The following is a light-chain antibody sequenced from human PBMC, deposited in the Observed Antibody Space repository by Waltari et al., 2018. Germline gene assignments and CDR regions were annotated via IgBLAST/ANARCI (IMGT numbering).Light chain of an antibody. CDR1: IPNLGSHY. V-gene: IGLV1-47*01. J-gene: IGLJ1*01. CDR2: RNN. Sequence: QSVLTQPPSASETPGQRGISSCSGSIPNLGSHYLYWYQHLPGTAPKLLIYRNNQRPSGVPDRFSASKSGTSASLAISGLRSEDEAVYYCASWDDSHYVFGTGTQVTVL. CDR3: ASWDDSHYV.